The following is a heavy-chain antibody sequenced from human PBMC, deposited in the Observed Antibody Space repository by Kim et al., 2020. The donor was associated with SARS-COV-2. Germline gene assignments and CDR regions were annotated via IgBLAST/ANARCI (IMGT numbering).Heavy chain of an antibody. CDR2: IYHSGST. CDR1: GGSISSSNW. J-gene: IGHJ3*02. Sequence: SETLSLTCAVSGGSISSSNWWSWVRQPPGKGLEWIGEIYHSGSTNYNPSLKSRVTISVDKSKNQFSLKLSSVTAADTAVYYCARGITMVRGVTLRSAFDIWGQGTMVTVSS. V-gene: IGHV4-4*02. D-gene: IGHD3-10*01. CDR3: ARGITMVRGVTLRSAFDI.